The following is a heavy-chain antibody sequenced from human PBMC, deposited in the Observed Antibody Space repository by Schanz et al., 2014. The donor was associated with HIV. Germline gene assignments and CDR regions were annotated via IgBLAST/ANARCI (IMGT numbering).Heavy chain of an antibody. Sequence: EVQMLESGGGLVKPGRSLRLSCTASGFTFSDYPMSWFRQAPGKGLEWVGFIRSKAYGGTPEYAASVTGRFTISRDDSKNSVYLQMNSLNIEDTAVYYCRGYRFYYGVDFWGQGTTVTVS. D-gene: IGHD5-18*01. CDR1: GFTFSDYP. V-gene: IGHV3-49*05. CDR3: RGYRFYYGVDF. CDR2: IRSKAYGGTP. J-gene: IGHJ6*02.